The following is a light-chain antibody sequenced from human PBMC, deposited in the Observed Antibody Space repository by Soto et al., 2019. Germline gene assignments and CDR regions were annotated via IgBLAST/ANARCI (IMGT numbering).Light chain of an antibody. V-gene: IGKV1-39*01. J-gene: IGKJ1*01. CDR3: QQSYSAPPWT. Sequence: DIQMTQSPSSLSASVGDTITITCRASQNIRSYLHWYQQKSGKAPNLLIYTATTLHSEVPSRFSGSGSETDFPLTISSLEPEDFATYYCQQSYSAPPWTFGPGTKVDMK. CDR1: QNIRSY. CDR2: TAT.